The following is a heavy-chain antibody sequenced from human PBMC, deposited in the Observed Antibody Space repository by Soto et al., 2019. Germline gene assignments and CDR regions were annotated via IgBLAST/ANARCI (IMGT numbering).Heavy chain of an antibody. V-gene: IGHV3-23*01. CDR2: ISGSGGST. CDR3: AEDHWEYSSSSEFDY. CDR1: GFTFSSYA. Sequence: GGSLRLSCAASGFTFSSYAMSWVRQAPGKGLEWVSAISGSGGSTYYADSVKGRFTISRDNSKNTLYLQMNSLRAEDTAVYYCAEDHWEYSSSSEFDYWGQGTLVTVSS. J-gene: IGHJ4*02. D-gene: IGHD6-6*01.